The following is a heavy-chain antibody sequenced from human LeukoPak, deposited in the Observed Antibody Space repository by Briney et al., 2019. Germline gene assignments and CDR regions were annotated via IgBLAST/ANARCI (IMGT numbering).Heavy chain of an antibody. Sequence: SETLSLTCAVSGGSISGYYWSWIRQPPGKGLEWIGYIYYSGSTNYNPSLKSRITISLDTSKNQFSLELRSVTAADTAIYYCARHYVFVYGGSSFDYWGQGTLVTVSS. CDR3: ARHYVFVYGGSSFDY. J-gene: IGHJ4*02. CDR1: GGSISGYY. V-gene: IGHV4-59*08. D-gene: IGHD2-8*01. CDR2: IYYSGST.